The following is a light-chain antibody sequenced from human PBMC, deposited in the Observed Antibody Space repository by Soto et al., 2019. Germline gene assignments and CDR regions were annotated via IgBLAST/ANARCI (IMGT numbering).Light chain of an antibody. J-gene: IGKJ2*01. V-gene: IGKV3-20*01. CDR2: GVS. Sequence: IVLTQSPGTLSLSPGERATLSCRASHSVSSSFLAWYQQKPGQAPRLLIYGVSSRATGIPDRFSGSGSGTDFTLTISRLEPEDFAVYYCQQYEVSPPVYTFGQGTKLEIK. CDR1: HSVSSSF. CDR3: QQYEVSPPVYT.